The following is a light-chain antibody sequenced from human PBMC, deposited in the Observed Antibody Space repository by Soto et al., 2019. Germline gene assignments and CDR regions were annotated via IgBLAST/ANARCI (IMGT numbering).Light chain of an antibody. Sequence: EIVLTQSPATLSLSPGERATLSCRASQSVSSYLAWYQQKPGQAPRLLIHDAANRATGIPDRFSGSGSGTDFTLTISILETEDFAVYYCQQRSNWPSITFGQGTRLEIK. CDR3: QQRSNWPSIT. CDR2: DAA. J-gene: IGKJ5*01. V-gene: IGKV3-11*01. CDR1: QSVSSY.